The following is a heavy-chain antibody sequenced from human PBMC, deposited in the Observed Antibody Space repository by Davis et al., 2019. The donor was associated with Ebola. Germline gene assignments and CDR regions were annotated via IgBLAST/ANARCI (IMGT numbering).Heavy chain of an antibody. CDR3: TRASEGSSREV. CDR2: IRSKANSYAT. V-gene: IGHV3-73*01. Sequence: GGSLTLSCAASGLTFSGSAMHWVRQASGKGLEWVGRIRSKANSYATAYAASVKGRFTISRDDSKNTAYLQMNSLKTEDTAVYYCTRASEGSSREVWGQGTLVTVSS. D-gene: IGHD5-24*01. J-gene: IGHJ4*02. CDR1: GLTFSGSA.